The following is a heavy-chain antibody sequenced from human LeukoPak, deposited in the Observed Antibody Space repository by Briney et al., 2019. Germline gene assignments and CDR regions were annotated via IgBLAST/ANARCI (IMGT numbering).Heavy chain of an antibody. CDR2: INHSGST. Sequence: SETLSLTCAVYGGSFSGYYWSWIRQPPGKGLEWIGEINHSGSTNYNPSLKSRVTISVDTSKNQFSLKLSSVTAADTAVYYCARVGGSGSRFLHCYYYYYMDVWGKGTTVTISS. D-gene: IGHD3-10*01. CDR3: ARVGGSGSRFLHCYYYYYMDV. V-gene: IGHV4-34*01. CDR1: GGSFSGYY. J-gene: IGHJ6*03.